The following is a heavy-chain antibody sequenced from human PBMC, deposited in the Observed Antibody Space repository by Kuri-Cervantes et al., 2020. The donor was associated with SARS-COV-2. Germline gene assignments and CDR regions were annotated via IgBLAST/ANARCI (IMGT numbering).Heavy chain of an antibody. J-gene: IGHJ4*02. CDR2: INPSGGST. Sequence: ASVKVSCKASGYTFTSYYMHWVRQAPGQGLEWMGIINPSGGSTSYAQKFQGRVTMTRDTSTSTVYMELSSLRSEDTAVYYCARGGSGWPTSRAPDYWGQGTLVTVSS. V-gene: IGHV1-46*01. D-gene: IGHD6-19*01. CDR3: ARGGSGWPTSRAPDY. CDR1: GYTFTSYY.